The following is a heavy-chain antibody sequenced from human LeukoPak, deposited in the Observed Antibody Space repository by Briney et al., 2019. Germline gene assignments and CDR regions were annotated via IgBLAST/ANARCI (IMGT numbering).Heavy chain of an antibody. CDR3: ARAWEIRAWFDP. V-gene: IGHV1-2*02. Sequence: ASVKVSCKTSESTFTGYYIHWVRQAPGQGLEWMGCINPNSGDTKFGQKFQGRVTMTRDTSIRIAYMELNGLRSEDTAVYYCARAWEIRAWFDPWGQGTLVTVSS. D-gene: IGHD1-26*01. J-gene: IGHJ5*02. CDR2: INPNSGDT. CDR1: ESTFTGYY.